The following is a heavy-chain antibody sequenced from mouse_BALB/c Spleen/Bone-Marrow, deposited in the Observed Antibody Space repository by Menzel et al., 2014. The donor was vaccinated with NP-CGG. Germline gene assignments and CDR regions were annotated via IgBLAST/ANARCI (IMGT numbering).Heavy chain of an antibody. J-gene: IGHJ2*01. V-gene: IGHV5-6-3*01. CDR1: GFTFSSYG. CDR3: ARGNYGNYVDYFDY. Sequence: DVQLVESGAGLVQPGGSLKLSCAASGFTFSSYGMSWVRQTPDKRLELVASINSNGGSTYYPDSVKGRFTISRDNAKNTLPLQMSSLKSEDTAMYYCARGNYGNYVDYFDYWGQGTTLTVSS. D-gene: IGHD2-1*01. CDR2: INSNGGST.